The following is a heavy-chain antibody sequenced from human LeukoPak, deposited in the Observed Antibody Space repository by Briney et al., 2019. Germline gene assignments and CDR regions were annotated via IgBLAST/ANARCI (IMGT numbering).Heavy chain of an antibody. CDR1: GFTFSSYA. CDR2: ISGSGGRT. D-gene: IGHD4-17*01. V-gene: IGHV3-23*01. Sequence: GGSLRLSCAASGFTFSSYAMNWVRQAPGKGLEWVSGISGSGGRTYYADSEKGRFTISRDNSKNTLYLQMNSLRAEDTAVYYCVKRSRGDYGDFDYWGQGALVTVSS. J-gene: IGHJ4*02. CDR3: VKRSRGDYGDFDY.